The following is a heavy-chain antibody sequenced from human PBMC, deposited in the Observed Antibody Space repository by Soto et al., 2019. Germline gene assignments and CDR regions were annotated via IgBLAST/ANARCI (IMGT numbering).Heavy chain of an antibody. Sequence: EVQLVESGGGLVQPGESLRLSCAASGFTFSYYWIHWVRQAPGKGLVWVSRIHSDGSSTTYADSVKGRFTISRDNARNTLYLQMSSLRAEDTAVYYCARGDRGAFDLWGQGTVVTVSS. V-gene: IGHV3-74*01. CDR1: GFTFSYYW. D-gene: IGHD1-26*01. J-gene: IGHJ3*01. CDR3: ARGDRGAFDL. CDR2: IHSDGSST.